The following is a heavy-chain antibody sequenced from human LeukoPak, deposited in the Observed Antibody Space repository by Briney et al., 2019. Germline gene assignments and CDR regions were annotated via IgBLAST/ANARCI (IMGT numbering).Heavy chain of an antibody. D-gene: IGHD3-10*01. J-gene: IGHJ4*02. V-gene: IGHV4-39*07. CDR1: GGSISSSSYS. CDR3: ARGRIAYYYGSGSYKPQVDY. CDR2: IYYSGST. Sequence: SETLSLTCTVSGGSISSSSYSWGWIRQPPGKGLEWIGSIYYSGSTYYNPSLKSRVTISVDTSKNQFSLKLSSVTAADTAVYYCARGRIAYYYGSGSYKPQVDYWGQGTLVTVSS.